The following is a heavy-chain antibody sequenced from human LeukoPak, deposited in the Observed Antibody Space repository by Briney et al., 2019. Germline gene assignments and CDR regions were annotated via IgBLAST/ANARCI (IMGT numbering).Heavy chain of an antibody. CDR1: GYSISSGYY. J-gene: IGHJ4*02. CDR2: IHSSGNT. D-gene: IGHD1-26*01. Sequence: SETLSLTCTVSGYSISSGYYWGWIRQPPGKRLEWVASIHSSGNTYYSPTLKSRVTISVDTSQNQFSLNLTSVTAADAAVYYCARGVGATNHFDYWGQGTLVTVSS. V-gene: IGHV4-38-2*02. CDR3: ARGVGATNHFDY.